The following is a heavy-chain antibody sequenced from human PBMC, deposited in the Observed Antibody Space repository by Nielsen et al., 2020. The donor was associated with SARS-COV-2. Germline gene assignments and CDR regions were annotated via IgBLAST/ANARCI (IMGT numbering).Heavy chain of an antibody. CDR3: VRIDMATISVDY. J-gene: IGHJ4*02. V-gene: IGHV4-30-2*01. CDR1: GGSISSGILS. CDR2: MYYSGNT. Sequence: SETLSLTCAVSGGSISSGILSWSWIRQPPGKGLEWIGYMYYSGNTYYNPSLESRVTISVDRSKSQFSLRLTSVTAADTAVYYCVRIDMATISVDYWGRGTLVTVSS. D-gene: IGHD5-24*01.